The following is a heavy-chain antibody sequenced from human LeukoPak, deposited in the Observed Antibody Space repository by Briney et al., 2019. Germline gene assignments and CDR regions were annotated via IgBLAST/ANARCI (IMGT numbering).Heavy chain of an antibody. CDR1: AFTFSSSSSAFTFSSSW. D-gene: IGHD2-2*01. CDR2: IKEDGSVE. Sequence: PGGSLRLSCAASAFTFSSSSSAFTFSSSWMVWVRQAPGKGLEWVANIKEDGSVENYLDSVKGRFTISRDNAKNSLYLQMNSLTAEDTAVYYCAKDSYPASFPPDIVVVPAAMGAAAAGSNEFDYWGQGTLVTVSS. J-gene: IGHJ4*02. V-gene: IGHV3-7*01. CDR3: AKDSYPASFPPDIVVVPAAMGAAAAGSNEFDY.